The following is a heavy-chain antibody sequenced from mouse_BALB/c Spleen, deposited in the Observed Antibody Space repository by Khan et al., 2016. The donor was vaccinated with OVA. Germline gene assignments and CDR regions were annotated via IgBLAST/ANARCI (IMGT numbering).Heavy chain of an antibody. CDR3: SRSGYGFGAY. D-gene: IGHD3-2*02. CDR2: INPGSGDI. J-gene: IGHJ3*01. Sequence: QIQLVQSGAEMVRPGTSVKVSCKASGYAFTDYLIEWLKQRPGQGLEWIGMINPGSGDIIYNEKFKDKATLTTDKSSSTAYMRLTSLTSADSAVYFCSRSGYGFGAYWGPGTLVTVSA. V-gene: IGHV1-54*03. CDR1: GYAFTDYL.